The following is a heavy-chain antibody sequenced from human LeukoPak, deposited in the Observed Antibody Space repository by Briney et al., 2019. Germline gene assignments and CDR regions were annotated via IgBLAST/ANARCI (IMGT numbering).Heavy chain of an antibody. J-gene: IGHJ4*02. D-gene: IGHD3-3*01. CDR1: GFTFSSYN. CDR2: ISDGSSTI. Sequence: QAGGSLRLSCAASGFTFSSYNMNWVRQAPGKGLEWVSDISDGSSTIYYADSVKGRFTISRDNAKNSLYLQMNSLRAEDTAVYYCARDRGGAYDFWSGYYTGYFDYWGQGTLVPVSS. CDR3: ARDRGGAYDFWSGYYTGYFDY. V-gene: IGHV3-48*01.